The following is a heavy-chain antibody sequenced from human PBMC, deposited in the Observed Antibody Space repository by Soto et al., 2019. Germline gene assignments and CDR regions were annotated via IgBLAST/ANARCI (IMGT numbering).Heavy chain of an antibody. V-gene: IGHV3-30*18. J-gene: IGHJ4*02. Sequence: QVQLVESGGGVVQPGRSLRLSCAASGFTFSSYGMHWVRQAPGKGLEWVAVISYDGSNKYYADPVKSRFTISRDNSKNTLYLQMNSLRAEDTAVYYCAKVPGTWGQGTLVTVSS. CDR1: GFTFSSYG. CDR2: ISYDGSNK. CDR3: AKVPGT.